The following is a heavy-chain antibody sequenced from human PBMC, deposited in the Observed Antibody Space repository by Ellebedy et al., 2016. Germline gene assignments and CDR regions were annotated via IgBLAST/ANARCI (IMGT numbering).Heavy chain of an antibody. CDR1: GFTFRNFF. CDR2: ISGDGGST. D-gene: IGHD2-21*01. CDR3: AKEAYCGGDCLDY. Sequence: GESLKISXATSGFTFRNFFMSWVRQTPGKGLEWVATISGDGGSTNFADSVKGRFTISRDNSKNTLYLQMNSLRAEDTAVYYCAKEAYCGGDCLDYWGQGTLVTVSS. J-gene: IGHJ4*02. V-gene: IGHV3-23*01.